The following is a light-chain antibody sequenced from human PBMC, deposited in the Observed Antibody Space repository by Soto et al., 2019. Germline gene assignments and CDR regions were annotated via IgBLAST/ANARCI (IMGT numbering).Light chain of an antibody. CDR1: QNLLHSDGYNY. V-gene: IGKV2-28*01. J-gene: IGKJ1*01. CDR2: LGS. CDR3: MQALQTPWT. Sequence: DVVLTQSPLSLPVTPGEPASISCRSSQNLLHSDGYNYLDWYLQKTGQSPQLLIYLGSNRASGVPDRFSGSGSGTDFTLKISRVEAEDVGVYYCMQALQTPWTFGQGPKVEIK.